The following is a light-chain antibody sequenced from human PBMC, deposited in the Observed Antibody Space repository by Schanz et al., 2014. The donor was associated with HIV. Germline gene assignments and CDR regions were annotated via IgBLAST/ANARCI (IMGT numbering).Light chain of an antibody. CDR1: TSNIGSNT. CDR2: RDN. V-gene: IGLV1-47*01. CDR3: AAWDDSLSGYV. J-gene: IGLJ1*01. Sequence: QSVLTQPPSASGTPGQRVTISCSGGTSNIGSNTVNWYQQLPGTAPKLLIYRDNQRPSGVPDRFSGTKPGTSASLAISGLRSEDEADYYCAAWDDSLSGYVFGTGTKLTVL.